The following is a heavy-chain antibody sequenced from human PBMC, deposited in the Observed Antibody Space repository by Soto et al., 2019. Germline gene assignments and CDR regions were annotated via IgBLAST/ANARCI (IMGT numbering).Heavy chain of an antibody. D-gene: IGHD3-16*02. V-gene: IGHV4-34*01. Sequence: SETLSLTCAVYGGSFSGYYWSWIRQPPGKGLEWIGEINHSGSTNYNPSLKSRVTISVDTSKNQFSLKLSSVTAADTAVYYCARAPLNYDYVWVSYRARGPPGCYFDYWGQGTLVTVSS. CDR3: ARAPLNYDYVWVSYRARGPPGCYFDY. CDR2: INHSGST. CDR1: GGSFSGYY. J-gene: IGHJ4*02.